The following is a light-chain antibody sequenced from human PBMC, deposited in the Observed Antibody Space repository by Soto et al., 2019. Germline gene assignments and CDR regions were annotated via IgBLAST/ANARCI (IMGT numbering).Light chain of an antibody. CDR2: DTA. CDR1: SSNIGINA. Sequence: QSVLTQTPSASGTPGQRVTMFCSGRSSNIGINAVHWYRQLSGAAPQILIYDTAQRATGVPVRFSGSRSGTSASLTISGLQSDDEAEYHCAAWDDSQNGPVFGGGTKLTVL. J-gene: IGLJ2*01. V-gene: IGLV1-44*01. CDR3: AAWDDSQNGPV.